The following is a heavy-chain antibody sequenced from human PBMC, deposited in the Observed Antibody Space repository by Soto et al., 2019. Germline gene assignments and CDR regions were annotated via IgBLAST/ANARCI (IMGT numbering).Heavy chain of an antibody. Sequence: QVQLVESGGGVVQPGRSLRLSCATSGFTFSSYGMHWVRQGPGKGLEWVAVIWYDGTNKYYADSVNGRFTISRDDSKNTLYLQMYSLRAADTAVYYCARGPMTTVTTWGDWYFDLWGGGTLVTVSS. CDR3: ARGPMTTVTTWGDWYFDL. V-gene: IGHV3-33*01. D-gene: IGHD4-17*01. J-gene: IGHJ2*01. CDR1: GFTFSSYG. CDR2: IWYDGTNK.